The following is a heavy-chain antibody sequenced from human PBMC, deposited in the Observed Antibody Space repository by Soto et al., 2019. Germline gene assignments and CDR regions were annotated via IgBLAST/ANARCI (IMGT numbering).Heavy chain of an antibody. CDR1: GYTFTSYY. V-gene: IGHV1-46*01. D-gene: IGHD6-6*01. CDR3: AGIAVRGRDFDY. J-gene: IGHJ4*02. Sequence: QVQLVQSGAEVKKPGASVKVSCKASGYTFTSYYMHWVRQAPGQGLEWMGIINPSGGSTSYAQKFQGRVTMTRDTSTSTVYMELSSLRSEDTAVYYCAGIAVRGRDFDYWGQGTLVTVSS. CDR2: INPSGGST.